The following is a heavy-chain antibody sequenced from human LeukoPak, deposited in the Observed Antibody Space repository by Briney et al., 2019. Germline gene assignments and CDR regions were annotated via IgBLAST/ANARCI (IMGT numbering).Heavy chain of an antibody. V-gene: IGHV4-59*01. CDR2: IFYSGST. CDR1: GGSISSYY. CDR3: ARGARLVVAATPGWFDP. Sequence: SETLSLTSTVAGGSISSYYWCWFLHPPPEGREGSGDIFYSGSTNYTPSLKSRVTISVDASKNQLSLKLMSVPAADTAVYYCARGARLVVAATPGWFDPWGQGTLVTVSS. D-gene: IGHD2-15*01. J-gene: IGHJ5*02.